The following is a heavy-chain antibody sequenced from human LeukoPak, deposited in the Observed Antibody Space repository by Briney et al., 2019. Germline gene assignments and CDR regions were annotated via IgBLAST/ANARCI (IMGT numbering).Heavy chain of an antibody. J-gene: IGHJ6*03. Sequence: SVKVSCKASGYTFTSYAMHWVRQAPGQGLEWMGGIIPIFGTANYAQKFQGRVTITADESTSTAYMELSSLRSEDTAVYYCARADYYGSGSHPYYYYYMDVWGKGTTVTISS. D-gene: IGHD3-10*01. CDR1: GYTFTSYA. CDR2: IIPIFGTA. V-gene: IGHV1-69*13. CDR3: ARADYYGSGSHPYYYYYMDV.